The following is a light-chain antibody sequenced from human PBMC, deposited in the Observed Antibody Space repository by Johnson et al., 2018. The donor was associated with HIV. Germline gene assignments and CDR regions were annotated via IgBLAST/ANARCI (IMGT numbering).Light chain of an antibody. CDR3: GTWDTSLRVGF. V-gene: IGLV1-51*02. CDR1: SSNIGNNY. J-gene: IGLJ1*01. CDR2: ENN. Sequence: QSILTQPPSVSAAPGQKVTISCSGSSSNIGNNYVFWYQQLPGTAPKLLIYENNNRPSGIPDRFSGSKSGTSANLGITGLTTGDEADYYCGTWDTSLRVGFFGTGTKVTVL.